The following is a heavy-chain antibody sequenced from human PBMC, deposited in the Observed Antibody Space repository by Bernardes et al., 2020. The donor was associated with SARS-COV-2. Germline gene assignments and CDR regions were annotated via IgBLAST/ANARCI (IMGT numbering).Heavy chain of an antibody. J-gene: IGHJ5*01. CDR1: GFTFRDYT. V-gene: IGHV3-33*01. CDR2: IWHDGSRE. D-gene: IGHD4-17*01. CDR3: ATEDGEWLES. Sequence: VGSLSLSCAASGFTFRDYTMHWVRQAPGKGLEWVAVIWHDGSREYYVDSVKGRFAISRDNSNNTLYLQMNNLRVEDTALYRCATEDGEWLESWGQGTLVTVSS.